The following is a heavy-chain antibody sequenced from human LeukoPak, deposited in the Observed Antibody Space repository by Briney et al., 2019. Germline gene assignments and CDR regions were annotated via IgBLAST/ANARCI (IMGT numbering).Heavy chain of an antibody. CDR1: GFTFDDYA. J-gene: IGHJ4*02. Sequence: PGRSLRLSCAASGFTFDDYAMHWVRQAPGKGLEWVSGISWNSGSIGYADSVKGRFTISRDNAKKSLYLQMNSLRVEDTAVYYCARARWLPMGIDSWGQGALVTVSS. D-gene: IGHD5-24*01. V-gene: IGHV3-9*01. CDR2: ISWNSGSI. CDR3: ARARWLPMGIDS.